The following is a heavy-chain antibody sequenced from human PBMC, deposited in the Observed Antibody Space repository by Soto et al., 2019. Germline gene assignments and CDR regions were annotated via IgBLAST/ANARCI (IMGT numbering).Heavy chain of an antibody. Sequence: PSETLSLTCALSSYSFGSGYWAWLRQSPGKGLEWFGTISQNGDSFYNPSLRSRVAMSIDASRNQFSLELTAVTAADTAPYYCARVHSSGHGVGYWGPGTLVTVSS. CDR2: ISQNGDS. V-gene: IGHV4-38-2*01. D-gene: IGHD6-19*01. CDR1: SYSFGSGY. CDR3: ARVHSSGHGVGY. J-gene: IGHJ4*02.